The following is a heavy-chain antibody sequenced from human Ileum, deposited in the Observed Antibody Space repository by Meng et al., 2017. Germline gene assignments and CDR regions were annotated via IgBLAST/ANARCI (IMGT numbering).Heavy chain of an antibody. CDR1: GGSISSGGYY. D-gene: IGHD1-1*01. V-gene: IGHV4-31*03. J-gene: IGHJ4*02. CDR3: ARGGTAYFDY. CDR2: IYDSGST. Sequence: QVQLQDSGPGLVKPSQALCLTCTVSGGSISSGGYYWSWIRQHPGKGLEWIGYIYDSGSTYYNPSLKSRIAISGDTSKNQFSLNLSSVTAADTAVYYCARGGTAYFDYWGQGTLVTVSS.